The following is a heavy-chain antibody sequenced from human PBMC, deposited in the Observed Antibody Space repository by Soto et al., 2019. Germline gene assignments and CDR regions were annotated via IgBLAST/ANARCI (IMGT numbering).Heavy chain of an antibody. CDR2: ISSSGSTI. V-gene: IGHV3-48*03. CDR3: ARGLNRGQYYYGSGSYSDYFDY. D-gene: IGHD3-10*01. CDR1: GFTFSSYE. Sequence: HPGGSLRLSCAASGFTFSSYEMNWVRQAPGKGLEWVSYISSSGSTIYYADSVKGRFTISRDNAKNSLYLQMNSLRAEDTAVYYCARGLNRGQYYYGSGSYSDYFDYWGQGTLVTVSS. J-gene: IGHJ4*02.